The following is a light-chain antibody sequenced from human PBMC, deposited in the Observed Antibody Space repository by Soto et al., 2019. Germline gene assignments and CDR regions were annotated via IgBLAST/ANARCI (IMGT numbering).Light chain of an antibody. Sequence: EIVVTQSPATLSVSPGERATLSCRASQSVSSYLAWYQQKPGQPPRLLIYGASTRATGIPARFSGSGSGTEFTLTISSLQSEDFAVYYCQQYNNWPPGPLTFGGGTKVAIK. CDR2: GAS. J-gene: IGKJ4*01. CDR3: QQYNNWPPGPLT. CDR1: QSVSSY. V-gene: IGKV3-15*01.